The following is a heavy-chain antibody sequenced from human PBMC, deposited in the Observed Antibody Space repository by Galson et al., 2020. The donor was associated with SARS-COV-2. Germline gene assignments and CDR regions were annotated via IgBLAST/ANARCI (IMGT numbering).Heavy chain of an antibody. CDR1: GFTFSSYA. J-gene: IGHJ5*02. V-gene: IGHV3-23*01. Sequence: GESLKISCAASGFTFSSYAMSWVRQAPGKGLEWVSAISGSGGSTYYADSVKGRFTISRDNSKNTLYLQMNSLRAEDTAVYYCAKSNYYGSGSYYIPDPYWFDPWGQGTLVTVSS. CDR3: AKSNYYGSGSYYIPDPYWFDP. CDR2: ISGSGGST. D-gene: IGHD3-10*01.